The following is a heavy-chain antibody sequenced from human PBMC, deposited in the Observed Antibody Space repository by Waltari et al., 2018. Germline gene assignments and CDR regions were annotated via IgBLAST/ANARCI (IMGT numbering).Heavy chain of an antibody. V-gene: IGHV3-48*01. CDR1: GFTFTQYT. D-gene: IGHD3-10*01. CDR2: ISISGCAT. J-gene: IGHJ4*02. CDR3: ARCLYGAGSYSDYDY. Sequence: EVQMLESGGGLVEPGGSLRLSCTTSGFTFTQYTMSWVRLIPTRGLDWFSYISISGCATHYAVSVRCLFTISRYSAKGSVYLQMNNLRADDAAMYYCARCLYGAGSYSDYDYWGQGTLVTVSS.